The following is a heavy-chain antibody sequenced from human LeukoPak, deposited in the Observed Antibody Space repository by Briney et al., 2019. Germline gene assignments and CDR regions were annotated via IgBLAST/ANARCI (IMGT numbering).Heavy chain of an antibody. V-gene: IGHV4-59*01. D-gene: IGHD2-21*01. J-gene: IGHJ3*02. CDR2: IHHSGNT. CDR3: VRWQYCGGNCYFSAFDI. CDR1: GGSISSSY. Sequence: SETLSLTCTVSGGSISSSYWSWIRQSPGKGLEWVGYIHHSGNTNSNPPLKSRVTISVDTPKNQFSLKLSSVTAADTTVYYCVRWQYCGGNCYFSAFDIWGQGTMVTVSS.